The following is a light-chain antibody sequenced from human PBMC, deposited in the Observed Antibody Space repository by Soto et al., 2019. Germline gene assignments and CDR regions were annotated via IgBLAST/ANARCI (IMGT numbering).Light chain of an antibody. Sequence: EIVLTQSPATLSLSPGERATLSCRASQTFSSHLAWYQQKPGQAPRLLIYDASKRATGIPARFSGRGSGTDFTLTISSLEPEDFAVYYCQQRSTCPPVITFGQGTRLEIK. CDR2: DAS. J-gene: IGKJ5*01. CDR3: QQRSTCPPVIT. CDR1: QTFSSH. V-gene: IGKV3-11*01.